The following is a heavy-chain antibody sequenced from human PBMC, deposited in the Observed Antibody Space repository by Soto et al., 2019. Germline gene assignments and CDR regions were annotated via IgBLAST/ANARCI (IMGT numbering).Heavy chain of an antibody. Sequence: SETLSLTCTVSGGSISSSSYYWGWIRQPPGKGLEWIGSIYYSGSTYYNPSLKSRVTISVDTSKNQFSLKLSSVTAADTAVYYCARDIAVAGNVDFDIWGRGTIVTVSS. CDR2: IYYSGST. CDR1: GGSISSSSYY. CDR3: ARDIAVAGNVDFDI. V-gene: IGHV4-39*02. D-gene: IGHD6-19*01. J-gene: IGHJ3*02.